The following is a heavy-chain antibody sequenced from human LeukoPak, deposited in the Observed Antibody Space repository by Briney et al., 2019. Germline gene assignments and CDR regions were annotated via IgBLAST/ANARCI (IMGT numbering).Heavy chain of an antibody. D-gene: IGHD2-2*01. Sequence: GGSLRLSCAASGFIFSNAWMTWVRQAPGKGLEWVGRFKSKSDGGTTDYAAPVKGRFTISRDDSKNTVNLQMNSLKTEDTAVYYCTRDRGGYCSGPSCDRYSYYYMDVWGKGTTVTVSS. CDR2: FKSKSDGGTT. J-gene: IGHJ6*03. V-gene: IGHV3-15*01. CDR1: GFIFSNAW. CDR3: TRDRGGYCSGPSCDRYSYYYMDV.